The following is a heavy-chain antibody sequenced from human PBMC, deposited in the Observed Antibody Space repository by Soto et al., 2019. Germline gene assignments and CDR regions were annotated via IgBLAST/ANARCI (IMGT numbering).Heavy chain of an antibody. CDR1: GFTFSSYA. CDR3: ARGYYYGSGSYATTAYYYYYGMDV. V-gene: IGHV3-30-3*01. CDR2: ISYDGSNK. J-gene: IGHJ6*02. D-gene: IGHD3-10*01. Sequence: GGSLRLSSAASGFTFSSYAMHWVRQAPGKGLEWVAVISYDGSNKYYADSVKGRFTISRDNSKNTLYLQMNSLRAEDTAVYYCARGYYYGSGSYATTAYYYYYGMDVWGQGTTVTVSS.